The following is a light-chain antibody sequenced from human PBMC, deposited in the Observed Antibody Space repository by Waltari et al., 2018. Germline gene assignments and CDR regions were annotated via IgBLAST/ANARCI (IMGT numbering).Light chain of an antibody. CDR3: WSYVGGNTYWV. CDR1: SSDVGGYNF. J-gene: IGLJ3*02. CDR2: DVN. V-gene: IGLV2-11*01. Sequence: QSALAQPRSMSGSPGQSVAISCTGTSSDVGGYNFVSWYQQHPDKAPKLIIHDVNKRPSGVPERFSGSKSGNTASLTISGLQAEDEAHYYCWSYVGGNTYWVFGGGTKLTVL.